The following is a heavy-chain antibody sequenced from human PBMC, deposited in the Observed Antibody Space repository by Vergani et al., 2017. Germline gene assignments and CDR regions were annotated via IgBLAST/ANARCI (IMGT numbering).Heavy chain of an antibody. J-gene: IGHJ4*02. CDR1: GFTFSSYA. D-gene: IGHD3-22*01. Sequence: EVQLLESGGGLVQPGGSLRLSCAASGFTFSSYAMSWVRRAPGKGLEWVSAISGSGGSTYYADSVKGRFTISRDNSKNTLYLQMNSLRAEDTAVYYCAKDRHVVVASYYFDYWGQGTLVTVSS. CDR2: ISGSGGST. CDR3: AKDRHVVVASYYFDY. V-gene: IGHV3-23*01.